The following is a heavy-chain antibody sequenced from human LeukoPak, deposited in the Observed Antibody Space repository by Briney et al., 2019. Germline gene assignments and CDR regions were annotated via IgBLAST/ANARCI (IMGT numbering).Heavy chain of an antibody. J-gene: IGHJ4*02. CDR2: IYPSDSDT. CDR1: GYSFTSHW. Sequence: GESLKISCKGSGYSFTSHWIGWVRQMPGKGLEWMGIIYPSDSDTKYSPSFQGQVTISADKSISTAYLQWSSLRASDTAMYFCAITDCSSTSCYLFDYWGQGTLVTVSS. CDR3: AITDCSSTSCYLFDY. V-gene: IGHV5-51*01. D-gene: IGHD2-2*01.